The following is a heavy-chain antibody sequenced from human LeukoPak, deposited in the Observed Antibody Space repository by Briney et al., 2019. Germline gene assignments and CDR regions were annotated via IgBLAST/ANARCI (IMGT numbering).Heavy chain of an antibody. D-gene: IGHD6-19*01. J-gene: IGHJ5*02. V-gene: IGHV4-34*01. CDR2: INHSGST. Sequence: SETLSPTCAVYGGSFSGYYWSWIRQPPGKGLEWIGEINHSGSTNYNPSLKSRVTISVDTSKNQFSLKLSSVTAADTAVYYCARANQWLVRSWFDPWGQGTLVTVSS. CDR1: GGSFSGYY. CDR3: ARANQWLVRSWFDP.